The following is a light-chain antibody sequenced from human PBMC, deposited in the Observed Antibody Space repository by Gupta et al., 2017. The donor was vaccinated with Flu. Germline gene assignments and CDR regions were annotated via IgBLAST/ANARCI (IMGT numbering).Light chain of an antibody. CDR1: QSVSSY. CDR2: DAS. J-gene: IGKJ2*01. CDR3: QQRSNWPPMYT. Sequence: SATLSGRASQSVSSYLAWYQQKPGQAPRLLIYDASNRATGIPARFSGSGSGTDFTLTISSLEPEDFAVYYCQQRSNWPPMYTFGQGTKLEIK. V-gene: IGKV3-11*01.